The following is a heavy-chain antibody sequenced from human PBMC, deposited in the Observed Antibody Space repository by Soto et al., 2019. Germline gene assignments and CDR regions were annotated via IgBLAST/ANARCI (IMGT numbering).Heavy chain of an antibody. CDR1: GDSFSSNA. CDR3: ARDRALRGFDY. J-gene: IGHJ4*02. CDR2: ILPILGTT. Sequence: QVHLVQSGAEVKKPGSSVTVSCKASGDSFSSNAMSWVRQAPGQGLEWMGTILPILGTTNYAQKFKGRLTFTADDSTSTAYMELRSLRSEDTAVYYCARDRALRGFDYWGQGTLVTGS. V-gene: IGHV1-69*18. D-gene: IGHD3-10*01.